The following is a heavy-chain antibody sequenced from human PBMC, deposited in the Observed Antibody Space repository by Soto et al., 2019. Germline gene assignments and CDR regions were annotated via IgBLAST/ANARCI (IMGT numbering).Heavy chain of an antibody. D-gene: IGHD2-15*01. Sequence: QVQLVQSGAEVKKPGASVKVSCKASGYTFTSYYMHWVRQAPGQGLEWMGLINPSGGSPSYAQKCQGRVTMTRDTSTITVYMELSSLRSEDTAVYYCARDPLLLLYCSGGSGRSGMDVWGQGTTVTVSS. J-gene: IGHJ6*02. CDR3: ARDPLLLLYCSGGSGRSGMDV. CDR1: GYTFTSYY. CDR2: INPSGGSP. V-gene: IGHV1-46*01.